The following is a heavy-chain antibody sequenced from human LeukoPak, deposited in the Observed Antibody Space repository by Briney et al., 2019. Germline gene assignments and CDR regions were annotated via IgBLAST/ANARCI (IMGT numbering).Heavy chain of an antibody. V-gene: IGHV4-39*07. Sequence: SETLSLTCTVSGGSISSSSYYWGWIRQPPGKGLEWIGSIYHSGSTYYNPSLKSRVTISVDTSKNQFSLKLSSVTAADTAVYYCAMYAENYYFDYWGQGTLVTVSS. CDR2: IYHSGST. CDR3: AMYAENYYFDY. J-gene: IGHJ4*02. CDR1: GGSISSSSYY. D-gene: IGHD2-8*01.